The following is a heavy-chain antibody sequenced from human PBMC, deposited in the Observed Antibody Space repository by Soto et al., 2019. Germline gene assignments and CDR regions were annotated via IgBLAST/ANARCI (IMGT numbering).Heavy chain of an antibody. CDR1: CDSINSYY. J-gene: IGHJ4*02. Sequence: PSETLSLTCTVSCDSINSYYWSWIRQPAGKGLEWIGRISTSGSTKYNPSLKSRVTMPIDTSKNQFSLKLSSVTAADTAVYYCARVGAAGSLEYFDYWGQGSLVTVSS. V-gene: IGHV4-4*07. CDR3: ARVGAAGSLEYFDY. D-gene: IGHD6-13*01. CDR2: ISTSGST.